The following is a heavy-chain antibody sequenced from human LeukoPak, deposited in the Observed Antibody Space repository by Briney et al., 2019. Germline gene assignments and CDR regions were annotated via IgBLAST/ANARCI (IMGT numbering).Heavy chain of an antibody. D-gene: IGHD5-18*01. CDR1: GYTLTELS. J-gene: IGHJ4*02. V-gene: IGHV1-24*01. Sequence: ASVKVSCKVSGYTLTELSMHWVRQAPGKGLGWMGGFDPEDGETIYAQKFQGRVTMTKDTSTDTAYMELSSLRSEDTAVYYCATRTHTAMVPGYYFDYWGQGTLVTVSS. CDR2: FDPEDGET. CDR3: ATRTHTAMVPGYYFDY.